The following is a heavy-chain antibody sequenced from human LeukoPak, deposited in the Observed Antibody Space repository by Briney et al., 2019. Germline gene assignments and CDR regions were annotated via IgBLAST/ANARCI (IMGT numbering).Heavy chain of an antibody. CDR2: IRYDGSNK. V-gene: IGHV3-30*02. CDR3: AKPEGGYAFNY. CDR1: GFTFSTSD. Sequence: GGSLRLSCAAAGFTFSTSDRQWVRQAPGKGLEVVAFIRYDGSNKYYTASVKGRFTISRDNSKNPLYLQMDTLRAEDAAVYYCAKPEGGYAFNYWGQGTLVTVSS. D-gene: IGHD2-8*01. J-gene: IGHJ4*02.